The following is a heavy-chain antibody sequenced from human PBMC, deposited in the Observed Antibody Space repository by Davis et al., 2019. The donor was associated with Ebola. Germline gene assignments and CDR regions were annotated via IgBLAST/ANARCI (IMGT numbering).Heavy chain of an antibody. D-gene: IGHD6-13*01. Sequence: GESLKISCTASGFNVSSNYMSWIRQAPGKGLEWVAVIYRGGNTYYADSVKGRFTISRDNSKDTLELQMNSLRAEDTAVYYCTRGRGGGSWEVYWGQGTLVTVSS. V-gene: IGHV3-53*01. J-gene: IGHJ4*02. CDR2: IYRGGNT. CDR3: TRGRGGGSWEVY. CDR1: GFNVSSNY.